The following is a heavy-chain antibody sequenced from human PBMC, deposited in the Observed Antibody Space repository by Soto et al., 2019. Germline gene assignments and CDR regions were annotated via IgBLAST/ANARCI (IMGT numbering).Heavy chain of an antibody. Sequence: QLQLQESGPGLVKPSETLSLTCTVSVVSISSSSHFWGWTRQPPGKGLEWIGTIYYSGTAYYNPSLKSRVTMSVDTSKNQFSLTLSSVTAADTAVYYCASHTTGAEGWPFDSWGQGTLATVSS. D-gene: IGHD1-1*01. V-gene: IGHV4-39*01. J-gene: IGHJ4*02. CDR1: VVSISSSSHF. CDR3: ASHTTGAEGWPFDS. CDR2: IYYSGTA.